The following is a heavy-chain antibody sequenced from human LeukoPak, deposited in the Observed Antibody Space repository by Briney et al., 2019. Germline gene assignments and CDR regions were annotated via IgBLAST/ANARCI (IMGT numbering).Heavy chain of an antibody. J-gene: IGHJ4*02. CDR2: ISFDESNK. CDR3: AKGDSSRVAAAGTSYFDY. Sequence: GGSLRLSCAASGFTFSSSGMYWGCQAPRPGLGWVAAISFDESNKYHVDSVQGRFTIFRENSKNSLYPQMNSLRAEDTAVYYCAKGDSSRVAAAGTSYFDYWGQGTLVTVSS. CDR1: GFTFSSSG. V-gene: IGHV3-30*18. D-gene: IGHD6-13*01.